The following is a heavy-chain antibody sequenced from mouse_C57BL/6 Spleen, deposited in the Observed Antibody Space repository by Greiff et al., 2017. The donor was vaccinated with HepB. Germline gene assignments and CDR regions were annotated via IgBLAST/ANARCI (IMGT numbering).Heavy chain of an antibody. CDR1: GYTFTSYW. V-gene: IGHV1-52*01. CDR2: IDPSDSET. CDR3: ARAGYGNFSWFAY. J-gene: IGHJ3*01. D-gene: IGHD2-1*01. Sequence: VQLQQPGAELVRPGSSVKLSCKASGYTFTSYWKHWVKQRPIQGLEWIGNIDPSDSETHYNQKFKDKATLTVDKSSSTAYMQLSSLTSEDSAVYYCARAGYGNFSWFAYWGQGTLVTVSA.